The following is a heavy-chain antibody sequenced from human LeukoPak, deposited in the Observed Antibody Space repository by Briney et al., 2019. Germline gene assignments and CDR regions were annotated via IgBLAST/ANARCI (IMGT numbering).Heavy chain of an antibody. J-gene: IGHJ4*02. D-gene: IGHD6-6*01. CDR2: IRYDGSNK. CDR3: AKKEQLAALIDY. V-gene: IGHV3-30*02. CDR1: GFTFSSYG. Sequence: GGSLRLSCAASGFTFSSYGMHWVRQAPGKGLEWVAFIRYDGSNKYYADSVKGRFTISRDNSKNTLYLQMNSLRAEDTAVYYCAKKEQLAALIDYWGQGTLVTVSS.